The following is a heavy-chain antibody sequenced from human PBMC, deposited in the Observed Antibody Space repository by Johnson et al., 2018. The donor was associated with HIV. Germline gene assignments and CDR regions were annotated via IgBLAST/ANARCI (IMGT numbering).Heavy chain of an antibody. J-gene: IGHJ3*02. Sequence: VQLVESGGGLVQPGRSLRLSCAASGFTFDDYAMHWVRQAPGKGLEWVSGISWNSGSIGYADSVKGRFTISRDNAKNSLYLQMNSLRAEDTAMYYCAKADTMAGDAFDIWGQGTMVTVSS. CDR2: ISWNSGSI. CDR3: AKADTMAGDAFDI. D-gene: IGHD2-2*01. CDR1: GFTFDDYA. V-gene: IGHV3-9*01.